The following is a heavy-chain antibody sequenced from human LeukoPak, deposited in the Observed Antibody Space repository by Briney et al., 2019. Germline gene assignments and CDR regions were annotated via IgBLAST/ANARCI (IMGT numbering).Heavy chain of an antibody. CDR3: ARKWFGDFIRRFDP. D-gene: IGHD3-10*01. Sequence: SETLSLTCAVSGGSFSGYYWSWIRQPPGKGLEWIGEINHSGSTNYNPSLKSRVTISVDTSKNQFSLKLSSVTAADTAVYCCARKWFGDFIRRFDPWGQGTLVTVSS. J-gene: IGHJ5*02. CDR2: INHSGST. CDR1: GGSFSGYY. V-gene: IGHV4-34*01.